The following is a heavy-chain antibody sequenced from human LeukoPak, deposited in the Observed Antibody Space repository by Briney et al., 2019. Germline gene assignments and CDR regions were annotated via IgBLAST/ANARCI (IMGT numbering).Heavy chain of an antibody. J-gene: IGHJ5*02. V-gene: IGHV1-69*13. CDR1: GGTFSSYA. CDR3: ASSRQYYDSSGYYYVDWFDP. Sequence: GASVKVSCKASGGTFSSYAISWVRQAPGQGLEWMGGIIPIFGTANYAQKFQGRVTITADESTSTAYMEVSSLRSEDTAVYYCASSRQYYDSSGYYYVDWFDPWGQGTLVTVSS. CDR2: IIPIFGTA. D-gene: IGHD3-22*01.